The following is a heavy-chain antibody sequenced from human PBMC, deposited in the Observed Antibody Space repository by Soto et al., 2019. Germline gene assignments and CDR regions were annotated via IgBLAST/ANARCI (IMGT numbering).Heavy chain of an antibody. CDR2: FYYSGTT. D-gene: IGHD3-10*02. V-gene: IGHV4-39*01. CDR1: GDSIPASYST. CDR3: AKLVRNYVRRSDLAH. Sequence: QLHLRESGPGLVRPSETLSLTCTVSGDSIPASYSTWAWIRQPHWKGLEWIGTFYYSGTTSQNPPLRSRINISGATSRNQYSLNLRAVASADSGVYYCAKLVRNYVRRSDLAHWGHVTLVTVSS. J-gene: IGHJ4*01.